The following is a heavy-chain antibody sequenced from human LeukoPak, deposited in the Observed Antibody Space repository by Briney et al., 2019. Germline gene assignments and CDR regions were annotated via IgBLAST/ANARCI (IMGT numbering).Heavy chain of an antibody. CDR2: IHAGDSDT. CDR1: GYRFTSYW. V-gene: IGHV5-51*01. J-gene: IGHJ4*02. CDR3: ALSIAVAGTVTYFDF. Sequence: GESLQISCQGSGYRFTSYWIGWVRQLPGKGLEWMGIIHAGDSDTRYSPSFQGQVTISADKSISTVYLQWTSLKASDTAMYYCALSIAVAGTVTYFDFWGQGTLVTVSS. D-gene: IGHD6-19*01.